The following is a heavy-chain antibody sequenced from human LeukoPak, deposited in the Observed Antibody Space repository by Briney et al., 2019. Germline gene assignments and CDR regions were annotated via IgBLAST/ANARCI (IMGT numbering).Heavy chain of an antibody. V-gene: IGHV1-58*02. CDR2: IVVGSGNT. CDR1: GFTFTSSA. J-gene: IGHJ4*02. D-gene: IGHD6-13*01. Sequence: GASVKVSCKASGFTFTSSAMQWVRQARGQRLEWIGWIVVGSGNTNYAQKFQERVTITRDMSTSTAYMELSSLRSEDTAVYYCAASSKISSVSIDYWGQGTLVTVSS. CDR3: AASSKISSVSIDY.